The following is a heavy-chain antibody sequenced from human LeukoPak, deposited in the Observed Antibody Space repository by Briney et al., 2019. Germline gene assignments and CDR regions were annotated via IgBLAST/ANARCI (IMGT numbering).Heavy chain of an antibody. CDR3: ARQTGSGLFILP. D-gene: IGHD3/OR15-3a*01. CDR1: GNSFGDYY. CDR2: IYYSGNT. Sequence: PSETLSLTCTVSGNSFGDYYWGWIRQPPGKGLEWIGSIYYSGNTYYNASLKSQVSISIDTSKNQFSLKLTSVTAADTAVYYCARQTGSGLFILPGGQGTLVTVSS. V-gene: IGHV4-39*01. J-gene: IGHJ4*02.